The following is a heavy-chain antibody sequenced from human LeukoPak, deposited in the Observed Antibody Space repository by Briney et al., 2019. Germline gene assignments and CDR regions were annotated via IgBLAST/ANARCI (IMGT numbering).Heavy chain of an antibody. CDR1: EFTFSSYG. D-gene: IGHD3-22*01. V-gene: IGHV3-30*18. CDR2: ISSDGSNQ. CDR3: AKDRLGALYYYDSSGYYRFDY. Sequence: PGGSLTLSCAASEFTFSSYGMHWVRQAPGKGLEWVAVISSDGSNQYYADTVKGRFTISRDKSKNTLYLQMNSVRAEDTAVYYCAKDRLGALYYYDSSGYYRFDYWGQGTLVTVSS. J-gene: IGHJ4*01.